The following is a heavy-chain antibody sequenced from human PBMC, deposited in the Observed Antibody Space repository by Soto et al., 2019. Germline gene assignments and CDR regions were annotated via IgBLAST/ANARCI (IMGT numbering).Heavy chain of an antibody. V-gene: IGHV3-48*02. CDR3: ARDLNWSFDY. CDR1: GFTFSSYS. CDR2: ISSSGSAR. Sequence: EVQLVESAGGLVQPGGSLRLSCAASGFTFSSYSMNWVRQAPGKGLEHISYISSSGSARYYADSVRGRFTISRDNAKNSLYLQMNSLRDEDMAVYYCARDLNWSFDYWGQGTLVTVSS. J-gene: IGHJ4*02.